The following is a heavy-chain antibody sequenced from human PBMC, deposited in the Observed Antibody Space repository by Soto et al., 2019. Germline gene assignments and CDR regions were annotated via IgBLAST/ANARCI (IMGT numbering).Heavy chain of an antibody. Sequence: ASGKVWCKVSGYTLTELSMHWVRQAPGKGLEWMGGFDPEDGGTIYAQKFQGRVTMTEDTSTDTAYMELSSLRSEDTAVYYCATGKLHPFYYYGMDVWGQGTTVTVSS. CDR3: ATGKLHPFYYYGMDV. V-gene: IGHV1-24*01. CDR1: GYTLTELS. J-gene: IGHJ6*02. CDR2: FDPEDGGT. D-gene: IGHD2-15*01.